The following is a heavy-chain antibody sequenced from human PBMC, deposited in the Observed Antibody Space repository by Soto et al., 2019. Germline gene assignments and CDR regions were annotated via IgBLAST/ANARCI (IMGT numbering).Heavy chain of an antibody. V-gene: IGHV3-23*01. CDR2: ISGSSGST. Sequence: GGSLRLSCAASGFTFSSYVMSWVRQAPGKGLEWVSGISGSSGSTYYADSVKGRFTISRDNSKNTLYLQMNSLRVEDTAAYYCAKSPSLVTFAWFDPWGQGTLVTVSS. CDR3: AKSPSLVTFAWFDP. J-gene: IGHJ5*02. CDR1: GFTFSSYV. D-gene: IGHD3-16*01.